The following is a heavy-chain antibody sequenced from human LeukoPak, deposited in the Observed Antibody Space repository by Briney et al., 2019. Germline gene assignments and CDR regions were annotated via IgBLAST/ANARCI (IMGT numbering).Heavy chain of an antibody. CDR1: GGSFRNYY. J-gene: IGHJ4*02. CDR3: ARGPDFYDSSGYYPI. D-gene: IGHD3-22*01. CDR2: INHSGST. Sequence: SETLSLTCAVYGGSFRNYYWSWIRQPPGKGLEWIGEINHSGSTKYNPSLKSRVTISVDRSKDQFSLKLSSVTAADTAVFYCARGPDFYDSSGYYPIWGQGTLVTVSS. V-gene: IGHV4-34*01.